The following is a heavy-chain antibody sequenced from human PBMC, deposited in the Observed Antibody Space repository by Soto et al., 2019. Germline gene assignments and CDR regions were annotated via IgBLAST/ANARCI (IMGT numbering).Heavy chain of an antibody. D-gene: IGHD1-26*01. CDR2: ISGSGGST. CDR3: ASRSGSYFFYFDY. V-gene: IGHV3-23*01. Sequence: GGSLRLSCAASGFTFSSYAMSWVRQAPGKGLEWVSAISGSGGSTYYADSVKGRFTISRDNSKNTLYLQMNSLRAEDTAVYYCASRSGSYFFYFDYWGQGTLVTVSS. CDR1: GFTFSSYA. J-gene: IGHJ4*02.